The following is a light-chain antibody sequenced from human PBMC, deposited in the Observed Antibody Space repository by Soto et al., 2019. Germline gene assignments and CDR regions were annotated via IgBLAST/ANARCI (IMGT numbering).Light chain of an antibody. CDR2: DAS. CDR1: QSVSNY. CDR3: KQRSNWL. V-gene: IGKV3-11*01. Sequence: ENVLTQSPATLSLSPGERATLSCRASQSVSNYVAWYQQKPGQAPRLLIYDASNRATGIPARFSGSGSGTDFTLTISSLEPEDFAGYYCKQRSNWLFGPGTKVDIK. J-gene: IGKJ3*01.